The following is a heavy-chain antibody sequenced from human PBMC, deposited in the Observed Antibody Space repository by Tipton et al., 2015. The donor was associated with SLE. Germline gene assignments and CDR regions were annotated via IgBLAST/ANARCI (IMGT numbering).Heavy chain of an antibody. CDR1: GYSISSGYY. CDR3: ARVAELERYDAFDI. V-gene: IGHV4-38-2*01. J-gene: IGHJ3*02. CDR2: IYHSGST. Sequence: TLSLTCAVSGYSISSGYYWGWIRQPPGKGLEWIGSIYHSGSTYYNPSLKSRVTISVDTSKNQFSLKLSSVTAADTAVYYCARVAELERYDAFDIWGQGTMVTASS. D-gene: IGHD1-1*01.